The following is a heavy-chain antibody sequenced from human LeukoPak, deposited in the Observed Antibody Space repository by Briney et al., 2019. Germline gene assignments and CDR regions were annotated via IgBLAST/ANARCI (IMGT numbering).Heavy chain of an antibody. CDR1: GGSISSYY. Sequence: PSETLSLTCTVSGGSISSYYWSWIRQPPGKGLEWIGYIYYSGSTNYNPSLKSRVTISVDTSKNQFSLKLSSVTAADTAVYYCARVRCSSTSCYEGRFDYWGQGTLVTVSS. CDR3: ARVRCSSTSCYEGRFDY. V-gene: IGHV4-59*01. J-gene: IGHJ4*02. CDR2: IYYSGST. D-gene: IGHD2-2*01.